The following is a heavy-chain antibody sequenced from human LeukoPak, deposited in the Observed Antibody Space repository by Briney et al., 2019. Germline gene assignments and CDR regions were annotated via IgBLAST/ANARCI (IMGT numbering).Heavy chain of an antibody. J-gene: IGHJ5*02. Sequence: SQTLSLTCTVSGGSISSGGYYWSWLRQHPGKGLEWIGYIYYSGSTYYNPSLKSRVTISVDTSKNQFSLKLGSVTAADTAVYYCARDQSRTNWFDPWGQGTLVTVSS. CDR1: GGSISSGGYY. CDR3: ARDQSRTNWFDP. D-gene: IGHD6-13*01. CDR2: IYYSGST. V-gene: IGHV4-31*03.